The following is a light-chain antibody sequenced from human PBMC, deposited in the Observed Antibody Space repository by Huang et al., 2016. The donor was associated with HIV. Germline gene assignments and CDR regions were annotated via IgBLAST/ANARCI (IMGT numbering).Light chain of an antibody. V-gene: IGKV3-15*01. J-gene: IGKJ1*01. CDR3: QQYNDWTPWT. CDR1: QSVNSN. CDR2: GAS. Sequence: EIVMTQSPATLSVSPGERATLSCRASQSVNSNLAWYQQKPGQAPRLLIYGASTRATGIPARFSGSGSGTEFTLTISSLQSEDCAVYYCQQYNDWTPWTFGQGTKVEIK.